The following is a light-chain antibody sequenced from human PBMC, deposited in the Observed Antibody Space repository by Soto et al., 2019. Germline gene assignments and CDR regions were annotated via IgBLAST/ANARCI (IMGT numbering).Light chain of an antibody. CDR2: GAS. CDR3: QQYDNWPQT. J-gene: IGKJ1*01. Sequence: EIVMTQSPATLSVSPGERATLSCGASHSVRSYLAWYQQKPGQAPRLLIHGASTRATGIPARFSGSGSGTEFTLTISSLQSEDFAVYYCQQYDNWPQTFGQGTKVDIK. CDR1: HSVRSY. V-gene: IGKV3-15*01.